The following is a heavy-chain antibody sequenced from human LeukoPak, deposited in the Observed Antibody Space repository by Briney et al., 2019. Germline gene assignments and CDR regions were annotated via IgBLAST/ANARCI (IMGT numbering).Heavy chain of an antibody. Sequence: SGGSLRLSCAASGFTFSSYAMSWVRQAPGKGLEWVSAISGSGGSTYYADSVKGRFTISRDNSKNTLYLQMNSLRAEDTAVYYCAKDRFPHSYGSYGGFDYWGQGTLVTVSS. D-gene: IGHD5-18*01. CDR1: GFTFSSYA. CDR3: AKDRFPHSYGSYGGFDY. J-gene: IGHJ4*02. V-gene: IGHV3-23*01. CDR2: ISGSGGST.